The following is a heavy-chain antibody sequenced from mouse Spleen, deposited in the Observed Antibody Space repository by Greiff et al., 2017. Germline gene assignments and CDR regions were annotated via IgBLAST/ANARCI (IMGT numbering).Heavy chain of an antibody. Sequence: VKLQESGAELARPGASVKLSCKASGYTFTSYGISWVKQRTGQGLEWIGEIYPRSGNTYYNEKFKGKATLTADKSSSTAYMELRSLTSEDSAVYFCARRGSNYVGYWGQGTLVTVSA. J-gene: IGHJ3*01. V-gene: IGHV1-81*01. CDR3: ARRGSNYVGY. CDR1: GYTFTSYG. D-gene: IGHD2-5*01. CDR2: IYPRSGNT.